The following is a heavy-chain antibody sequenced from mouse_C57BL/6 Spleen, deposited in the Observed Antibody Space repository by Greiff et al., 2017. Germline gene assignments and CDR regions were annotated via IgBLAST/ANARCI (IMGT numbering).Heavy chain of an antibody. CDR3: ARNDYEYFDV. CDR1: GFSLTSYG. V-gene: IGHV2-2*01. CDR2: IWSGGST. J-gene: IGHJ1*03. Sequence: QVQLKQSGPGLVQPSQSLSITCTVSGFSLTSYGVHWVRQSPGKGLEWLGVIWSGGSTDYNAAFISRLSISKDNSKSQVFFKMNSLQADDTAIYYCARNDYEYFDVWGTGTTVTVSS. D-gene: IGHD2-13*01.